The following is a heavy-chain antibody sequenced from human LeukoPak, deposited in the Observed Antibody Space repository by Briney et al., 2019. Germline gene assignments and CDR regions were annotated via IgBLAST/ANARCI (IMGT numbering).Heavy chain of an antibody. CDR1: GYTFTSYD. CDR3: ARDGNDSSGYYPPYFDY. CDR2: MNPNSGNT. Sequence: ASVKVSCKASGYTFTSYDINWVRQATGQGLEWMGWMNPNSGNTGYAQKFQGRVTMTRDTSTSTVYMELSSLRSEDTAVYYCARDGNDSSGYYPPYFDYWGQGTLVTVSS. V-gene: IGHV1-8*01. D-gene: IGHD3-22*01. J-gene: IGHJ4*02.